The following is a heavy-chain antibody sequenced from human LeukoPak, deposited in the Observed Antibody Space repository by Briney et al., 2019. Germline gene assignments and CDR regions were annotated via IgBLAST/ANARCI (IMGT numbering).Heavy chain of an antibody. V-gene: IGHV3-7*01. D-gene: IGHD2-2*01. CDR1: GFTFSSSW. CDR3: ARGGKDKYCSSMTCPFFDY. J-gene: IGHJ4*02. Sequence: GGSLRLSCAASGFTFSSSWMSWVRQAPGKGLEWVANINQEGTEKYYVDSVKGRFTISRDNAKNSLYLQINSLRAEDTAVYYCARGGKDKYCSSMTCPFFDYWGQGTLVTVSS. CDR2: INQEGTEK.